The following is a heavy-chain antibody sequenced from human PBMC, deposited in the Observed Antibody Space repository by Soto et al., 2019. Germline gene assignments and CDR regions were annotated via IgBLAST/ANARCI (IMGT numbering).Heavy chain of an antibody. J-gene: IGHJ4*02. CDR2: IYSDGST. V-gene: IGHV3-66*01. CDR1: GFIVSINY. Sequence: EVQLVESGGGLVQPGGYLRLSCAASGFIVSINYMSWVRQAPGKGLEWVSVIYSDGSTDSEDSVKGRFTISRDNSKNTLILQMNSLRAEDTGLYYCARMVSKAVESWGQGTLVTVSS. D-gene: IGHD2-8*01. CDR3: ARMVSKAVES.